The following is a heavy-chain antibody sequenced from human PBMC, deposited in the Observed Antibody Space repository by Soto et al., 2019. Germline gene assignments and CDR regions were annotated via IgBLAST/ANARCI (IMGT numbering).Heavy chain of an antibody. CDR2: INNSGST. J-gene: IGHJ6*02. D-gene: IGHD3-3*01. CDR1: GGSVSGYY. CDR3: ARIMGRGRITIFGVAAYHYYGMDV. Sequence: PSETLSLTCAAYGGSVSGYYWSWIRQPPGKGLEWIVEINNSGSTNYNPSLTSRVTISVDTSKNQFYLKLSSVTAAETAVYYCARIMGRGRITIFGVAAYHYYGMDVSGQGATVTVSS. V-gene: IGHV4-34*01.